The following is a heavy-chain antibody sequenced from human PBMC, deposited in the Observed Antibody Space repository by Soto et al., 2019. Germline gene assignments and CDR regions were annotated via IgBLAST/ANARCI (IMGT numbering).Heavy chain of an antibody. CDR3: ACHDYGDYYYFDY. CDR1: GGSFSGYY. J-gene: IGHJ4*02. D-gene: IGHD4-17*01. CDR2: INHSGST. Sequence: QVQLQQWGAGLLKPSETLSLTCAVYGGSFSGYYWSWIRQPPGKGLEWIGEINHSGSTNYNPSLKSRVTISVDTSKKQFSLKLSSVTAADTAVYYCACHDYGDYYYFDYWGQGTLVTVSS. V-gene: IGHV4-34*01.